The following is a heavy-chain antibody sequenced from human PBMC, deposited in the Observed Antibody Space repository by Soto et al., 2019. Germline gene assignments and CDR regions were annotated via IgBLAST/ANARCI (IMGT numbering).Heavy chain of an antibody. CDR3: ARAGMNKGRFGGVIVPSGY. J-gene: IGHJ4*02. CDR1: GFTFSSYA. D-gene: IGHD3-16*02. Sequence: PVGSLRLSCAASGFTFSSYAMHWVRQAPGKGLEWVAVISYDGSNKYYADSVKGRFTISRDNSKNTLYLQMNSLRAEDTAVYYCARAGMNKGRFGGVIVPSGYWGQGTLVTVSS. CDR2: ISYDGSNK. V-gene: IGHV3-30-3*01.